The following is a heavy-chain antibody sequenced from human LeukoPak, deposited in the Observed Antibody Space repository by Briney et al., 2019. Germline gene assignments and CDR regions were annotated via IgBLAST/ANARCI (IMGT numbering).Heavy chain of an antibody. Sequence: SQTPSLTCAISGDSVSTNSAAWNWIRQSPSRGLEWLGRTYYRSKWSHDYAPSVQSRVTINPDTSKNQFSLHLNSVTPEDTAVYYCARGNRDFDSWGQGTLVTVSS. V-gene: IGHV6-1*01. CDR3: ARGNRDFDS. CDR2: TYYRSKWSH. J-gene: IGHJ5*01. D-gene: IGHD2-21*02. CDR1: GDSVSTNSAA.